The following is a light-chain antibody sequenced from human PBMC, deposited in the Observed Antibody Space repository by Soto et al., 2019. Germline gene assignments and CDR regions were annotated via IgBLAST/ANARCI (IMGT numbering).Light chain of an antibody. Sequence: TLSVSPGERATLSCRASQSFSSNLAWYQQKPGQAPRLLIYGASTRATGIPARFSGSGSGTEFTLTISSLQSEDFAVYYCQQYNNWPLLTFGGGTKVDIK. CDR1: QSFSSN. CDR2: GAS. J-gene: IGKJ4*01. V-gene: IGKV3-15*01. CDR3: QQYNNWPLLT.